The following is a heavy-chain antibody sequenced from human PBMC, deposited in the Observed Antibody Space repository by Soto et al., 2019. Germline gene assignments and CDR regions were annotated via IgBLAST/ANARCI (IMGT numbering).Heavy chain of an antibody. J-gene: IGHJ4*02. CDR2: ISYDGTKT. CDR3: AKDRGPRRQWLIDPVAY. V-gene: IGHV3-30*18. CDR1: GFTFSIYA. Sequence: QVQLVESGGGVVQPGRSLRVSCAASGFTFSIYAMHWVRQAPGTGLEWVAVISYDGTKTYYADSVKGRFTISRDNSKNTVYLQMNSLREEDTAVYYCAKDRGPRRQWLIDPVAYWGQGTLVTVSP. D-gene: IGHD6-19*01.